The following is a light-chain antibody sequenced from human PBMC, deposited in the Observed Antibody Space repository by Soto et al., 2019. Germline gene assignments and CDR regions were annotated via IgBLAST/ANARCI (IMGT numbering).Light chain of an antibody. J-gene: IGLJ2*01. CDR1: TSDVGGYNY. CDR2: DVS. CDR3: SSYLGSSFVL. Sequence: QSALTQPASVSGSPGQSITISCTGTTSDVGGYNYVSWYQQHPGKAPKLMIYDVSNWPSGIPSRFSGSKSGNTASLTISGLQPEDEADYYCSSYLGSSFVLFGGGTKLTVL. V-gene: IGLV2-14*01.